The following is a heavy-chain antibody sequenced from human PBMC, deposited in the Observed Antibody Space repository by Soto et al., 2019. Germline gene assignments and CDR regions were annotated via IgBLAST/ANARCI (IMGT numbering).Heavy chain of an antibody. Sequence: EVQLVDSGGGLVQPGGSLRLSCAASGFTISTYSMNWVRQAPGKGLEWIAYISSGNPSVHYADSVRGRFTISRDTAKNSLHLQMNSLRDDDTAVYFCARGGWGHDYWGQGTLVTVSS. J-gene: IGHJ4*02. V-gene: IGHV3-48*02. CDR3: ARGGWGHDY. D-gene: IGHD3-16*01. CDR2: ISSGNPSV. CDR1: GFTISTYS.